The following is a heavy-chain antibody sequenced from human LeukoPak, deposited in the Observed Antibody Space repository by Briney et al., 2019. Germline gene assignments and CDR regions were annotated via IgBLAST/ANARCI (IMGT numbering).Heavy chain of an antibody. CDR3: ARGGLDYYGSGSYYRHFDY. D-gene: IGHD3-10*01. CDR2: ICSGSSYI. Sequence: PGGSLTRSCSASGFTFSGYSMTWDRQAQGKGREGVSSICSGSSYIYYTDSVKGRLTISRDNAKNSLYLQMNSLRAEDTAVYYCARGGLDYYGSGSYYRHFDYWGQGTLVTVSS. J-gene: IGHJ4*02. V-gene: IGHV3-21*01. CDR1: GFTFSGYS.